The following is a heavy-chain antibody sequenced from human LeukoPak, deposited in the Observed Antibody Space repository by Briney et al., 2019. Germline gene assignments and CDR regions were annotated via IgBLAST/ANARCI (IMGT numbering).Heavy chain of an antibody. CDR2: IYTSGST. D-gene: IGHD2-2*02. J-gene: IGHJ6*03. CDR3: ARLGYCSSTSCYTYYYYMDV. V-gene: IGHV4-4*09. Sequence: SETLSLTCTVSGGSISSYCWSWIRQPPGKGLEWIGYIYTSGSTNYNPSLKSRVTISVDTSKNQFSLKLSSVTAADTAVYYCARLGYCSSTSCYTYYYYMDVWGKGTTVTVSS. CDR1: GGSISSYC.